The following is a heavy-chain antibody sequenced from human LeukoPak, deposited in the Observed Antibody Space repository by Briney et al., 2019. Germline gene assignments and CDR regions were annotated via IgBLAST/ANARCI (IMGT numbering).Heavy chain of an antibody. Sequence: SQTLSLTCAISGDSVSSICAAWNWIRQSPSRGLEWLGRTYYRSKWYYDYAVSVKSRMTINPDTSKNQFSLQLNSVTPEDTAVYFCVRATAVFDYWGQGTLVTVSS. CDR3: VRATAVFDY. D-gene: IGHD2-2*01. CDR1: GDSVSSICAA. CDR2: TYYRSKWYY. V-gene: IGHV6-1*01. J-gene: IGHJ4*02.